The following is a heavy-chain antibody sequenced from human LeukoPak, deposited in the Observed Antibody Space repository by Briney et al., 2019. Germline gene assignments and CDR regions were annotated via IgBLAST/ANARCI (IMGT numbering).Heavy chain of an antibody. D-gene: IGHD6-19*01. J-gene: IGHJ6*02. CDR1: SYTFTSYG. Sequence: ASVKVSCKASSYTFTSYGISWVRQAPGQGLEWMGWISAYNGNTNYAQKLQGRVTMTTDTSTSTAYMELRSLRSDDTAVYYCARDVVVQWLVRDYYGMDVWGQGTTVTVSS. CDR3: ARDVVVQWLVRDYYGMDV. CDR2: ISAYNGNT. V-gene: IGHV1-18*01.